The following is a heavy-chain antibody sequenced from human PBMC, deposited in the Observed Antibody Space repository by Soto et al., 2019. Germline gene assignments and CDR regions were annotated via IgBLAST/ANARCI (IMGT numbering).Heavy chain of an antibody. J-gene: IGHJ4*02. D-gene: IGHD3-22*01. CDR2: ISVSGDRT. CDR1: GFTFTSYA. CDR3: ANDRDSISRNKTMDS. Sequence: GWSLRLSCAASGFTFTSYAMCWVRQAPGKGLEWVSSISVSGDRTFYADSVKGRFTISRDNSRNTLHLQMNSLRAEDTAVYYPANDRDSISRNKTMDSWGQGTLVTFSS. V-gene: IGHV3-23*01.